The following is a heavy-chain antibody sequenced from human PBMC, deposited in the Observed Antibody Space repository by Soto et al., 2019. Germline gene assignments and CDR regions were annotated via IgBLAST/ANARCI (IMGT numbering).Heavy chain of an antibody. J-gene: IGHJ4*02. D-gene: IGHD6-19*01. CDR2: INHSGSA. CDR1: GESFSGHI. CDR3: ARGLITGSHYSGGWYYFDS. Sequence: SETLSLTCAVYGESFSGHILTWILQTPGKGLQWIGQINHSGSASYNPSLKSRVTISVHTSNSQFSLELSSVTAADTAVYYCARGLITGSHYSGGWYYFDSWGQRTQVTVSS. V-gene: IGHV4-34*01.